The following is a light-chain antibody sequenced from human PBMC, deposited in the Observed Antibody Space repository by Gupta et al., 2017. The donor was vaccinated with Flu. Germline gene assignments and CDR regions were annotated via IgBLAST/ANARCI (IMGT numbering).Light chain of an antibody. CDR3: QQRYRNPRLVT. CDR1: QNISNY. CDR2: AAS. V-gene: IGKV1-39*01. Sequence: SLSASVGDRVTITCRASQNISNYLNWYEQKPRKAPKCLIYAASSLLRGVTSKFSGSGVATDVTLTIISRQPADFASYYCQQRYRNPRLVTFGGGTKLEIK. J-gene: IGKJ4*01.